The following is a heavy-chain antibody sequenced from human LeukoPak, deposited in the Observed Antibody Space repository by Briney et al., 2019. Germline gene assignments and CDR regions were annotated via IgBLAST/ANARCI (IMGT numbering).Heavy chain of an antibody. Sequence: PGGSLRLSCAASGFTFSSYAMSWVRQAPGKGLEWVSVIYSGGSTYYADSVKGRFTISRDNSKNTLYLQMNSLRAEDTAVYYCARGYYDSSGPDGDYFDYWGQGTLATVSS. J-gene: IGHJ4*02. CDR3: ARGYYDSSGPDGDYFDY. CDR1: GFTFSSYA. CDR2: IYSGGST. V-gene: IGHV3-53*01. D-gene: IGHD3-22*01.